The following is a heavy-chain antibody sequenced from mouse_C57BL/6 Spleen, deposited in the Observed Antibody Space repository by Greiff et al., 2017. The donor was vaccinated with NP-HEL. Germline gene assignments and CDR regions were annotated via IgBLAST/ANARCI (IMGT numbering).Heavy chain of an antibody. D-gene: IGHD1-1*01. CDR3: ARWDTTVVGVSGFDY. Sequence: QVQLQQSGAELVRPGTSVKVSCKASGYAFTNYLIEWVKQRPGQGLEWIGVINPGSGGTNYNEKFKGKATLTADKSSSTAYMQLSSLTSEDSAVYFCARWDTTVVGVSGFDYWGQGTTLTVSS. CDR2: INPGSGGT. V-gene: IGHV1-54*01. J-gene: IGHJ2*01. CDR1: GYAFTNYL.